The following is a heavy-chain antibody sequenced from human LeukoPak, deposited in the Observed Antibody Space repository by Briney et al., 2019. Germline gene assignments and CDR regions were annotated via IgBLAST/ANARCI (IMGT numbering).Heavy chain of an antibody. CDR1: GFTFSSYA. Sequence: PGRSLRLSCAASGFTFSSYAMHWVRQAPGKGLEWVAVISYDGSNKYYADSVKGRFTISRDNSKNTLYLQMNSLRAEDTAVYYCARPYGSGSEYYYYGMDVWGKGTTVTVPS. D-gene: IGHD3-10*01. V-gene: IGHV3-30*04. J-gene: IGHJ6*04. CDR2: ISYDGSNK. CDR3: ARPYGSGSEYYYYGMDV.